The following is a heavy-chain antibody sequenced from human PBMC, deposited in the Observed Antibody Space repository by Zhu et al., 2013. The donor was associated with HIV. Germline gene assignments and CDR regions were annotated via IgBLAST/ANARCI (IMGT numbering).Heavy chain of an antibody. CDR3: ARWTTTVTTYYYGMDV. CDR1: GGSFSGYY. CDR2: INHSGST. D-gene: IGHD4-17*01. V-gene: IGHV4-34*01. J-gene: IGHJ6*02. Sequence: QVQLQQWGAGLLKPSETLSLTCAVYGGSFSGYYWSWIRQPPGKGLEWIGEINHSGSTNYNPSLKSRVTISVDTSKNQFSLKLSSVTAADTAVYYCARWTTTVTTYYYGMDVWGQGTTVTVSS.